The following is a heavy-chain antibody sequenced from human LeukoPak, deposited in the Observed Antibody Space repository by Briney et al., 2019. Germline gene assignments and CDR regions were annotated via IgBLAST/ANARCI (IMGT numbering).Heavy chain of an antibody. V-gene: IGHV1-69*13. CDR2: IIPIFGTA. D-gene: IGHD6-19*01. CDR1: GGTFSSYA. CDR3: AGPNSRYSSGWYVPFDY. Sequence: RASVKVSCKASGGTFSSYAISWVRQAPGQGLEWMGGIIPIFGTANYAQKLQGRVTITADESTSTAYMELSSLRSEDTAVYYCAGPNSRYSSGWYVPFDYWGQGTLVTVSS. J-gene: IGHJ4*02.